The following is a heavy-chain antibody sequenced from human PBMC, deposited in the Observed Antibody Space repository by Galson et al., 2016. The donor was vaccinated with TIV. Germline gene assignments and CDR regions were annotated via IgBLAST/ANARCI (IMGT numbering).Heavy chain of an antibody. V-gene: IGHV3-33*01. Sequence: SLRLSCATSGFTLPNYGMTWVRQAPGKGLEWVAVIWYDGTNTHYADSVKCRFTISKDNSENTLNLQMKPMRAEDTAVYYCARTGANTLYSGGYGDDDGFDFWGQGTMVTVSS. CDR3: ARTGANTLYSGGYGDDDGFDF. CDR1: GFTLPNYG. J-gene: IGHJ3*01. D-gene: IGHD1-26*01. CDR2: IWYDGTNT.